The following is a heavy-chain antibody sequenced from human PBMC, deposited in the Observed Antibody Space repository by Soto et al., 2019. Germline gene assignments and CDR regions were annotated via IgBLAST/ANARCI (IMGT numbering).Heavy chain of an antibody. CDR2: ISSSGSTI. J-gene: IGHJ6*02. CDR1: GFTFSSYE. Sequence: PGGSLRLSCAASGFTFSSYEMNWVRQAPGKGLEWVSYISSSGSTIYYADSVKGRFTISRDNAKNSLYLQMNSLRAEDTAVYYCARCILIRQPSNYCSVGSCYTNYYYYYGMDVWGQGTRVTVSS. V-gene: IGHV3-48*03. D-gene: IGHD2-15*01. CDR3: ARCILIRQPSNYCSVGSCYTNYYYYYGMDV.